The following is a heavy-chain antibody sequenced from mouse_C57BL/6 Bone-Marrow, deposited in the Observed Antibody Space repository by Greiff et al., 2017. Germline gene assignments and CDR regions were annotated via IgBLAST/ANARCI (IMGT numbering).Heavy chain of an antibody. D-gene: IGHD2-3*01. J-gene: IGHJ1*03. CDR2: ISDGGSYT. V-gene: IGHV5-4*01. CDR1: GFTFSSYA. Sequence: EVKLVESGGGLVKPGGSLKLSCAASGFTFSSYAMSWVRQTPEKRLEWVATISDGGSYTYYPDNVKGRFTISRDKAKNNPYLQMSHLKSEDTAMYYCARDRGGYYRGWYFDVWGTGTTVTVSS. CDR3: ARDRGGYYRGWYFDV.